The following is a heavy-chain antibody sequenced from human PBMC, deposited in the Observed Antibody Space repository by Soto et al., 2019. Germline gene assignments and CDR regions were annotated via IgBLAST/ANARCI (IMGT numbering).Heavy chain of an antibody. CDR3: TTPSYGDYVFSYYYYGMDV. Sequence: GGSLRLSCAASGFTFSNAWMNWVRQAPGKGLEWVGRIKSKTDGGTTDYAAPVKGRFTISRDDSKNTLYLQMNSLKTEDTAVYYCTTPSYGDYVFSYYYYGMDVWGQGTTVTVSS. CDR1: GFTFSNAW. CDR2: IKSKTDGGTT. D-gene: IGHD4-17*01. V-gene: IGHV3-15*07. J-gene: IGHJ6*02.